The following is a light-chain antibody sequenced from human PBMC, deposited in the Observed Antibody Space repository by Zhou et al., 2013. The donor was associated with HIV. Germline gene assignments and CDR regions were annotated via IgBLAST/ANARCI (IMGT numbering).Light chain of an antibody. V-gene: IGKV1-5*03. CDR3: QQCKSYPYT. J-gene: IGKJ2*01. CDR1: QSISSW. CDR2: KAS. Sequence: DIQMTQSPSTLSASVGDRVTITCRASQSISSWLAWYQQKPGKAPKLLIYKASSLESEVPSRFSGSGSGTEFTLTISSLQPDDFATYYCQQCKSYPYTFGQGTKLGDQT.